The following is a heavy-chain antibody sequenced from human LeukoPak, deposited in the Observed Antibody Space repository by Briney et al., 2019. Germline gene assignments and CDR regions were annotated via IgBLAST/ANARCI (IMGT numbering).Heavy chain of an antibody. CDR3: ARPDGSGSYYNYYFDY. CDR1: GFTFSSYA. J-gene: IGHJ4*02. CDR2: ISGSGGST. Sequence: GGSLRLSCAASGFTFSSYAMSWVRQAPGKGLEWVSAISGSGGSTYYADSVKGRFTISRDNSKNTLYLQMNSLRAEDTAVYYCARPDGSGSYYNYYFDYWGQGTLVTVSS. D-gene: IGHD3-10*01. V-gene: IGHV3-23*01.